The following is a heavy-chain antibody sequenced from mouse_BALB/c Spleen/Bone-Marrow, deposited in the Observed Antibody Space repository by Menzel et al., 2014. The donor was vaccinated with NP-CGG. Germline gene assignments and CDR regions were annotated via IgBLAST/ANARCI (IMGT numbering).Heavy chain of an antibody. Sequence: VQGVESGAELARPGASAKMPCRASGYTFTTYTMHWVKQRPGQGLEWIGYINPSSGYTYYNQKFKDKATLTADKSSSAAYLQLSRLTSEDSAVYYCARVYGNYDAMDYWGQGTSVTVSS. CDR2: INPSSGYT. CDR3: ARVYGNYDAMDY. D-gene: IGHD2-1*01. CDR1: GYTFTTYT. V-gene: IGHV1-4*01. J-gene: IGHJ4*01.